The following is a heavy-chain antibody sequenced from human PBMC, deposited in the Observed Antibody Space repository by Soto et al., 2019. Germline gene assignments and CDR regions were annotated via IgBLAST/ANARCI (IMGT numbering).Heavy chain of an antibody. CDR2: IFHTGGT. CDR3: ARTWLAGGTPADAFDI. CDR1: ASSISSAYF. Sequence: SETLSLTCAVSASSISSAYFWGWIRQPPGKGLEWIATIFHTGGTYYNPSLKSRVTISVDTSNNQFSLRLNSVTAADTALYFCARTWLAGGTPADAFDIRGQGTMVTVSS. D-gene: IGHD2-15*01. V-gene: IGHV4-38-2*01. J-gene: IGHJ3*02.